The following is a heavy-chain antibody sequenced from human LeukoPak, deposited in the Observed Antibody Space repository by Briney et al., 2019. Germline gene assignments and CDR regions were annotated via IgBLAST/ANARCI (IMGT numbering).Heavy chain of an antibody. CDR1: GGSISSYY. CDR3: ARGGRGLRYFDWLLSIDY. J-gene: IGHJ4*02. D-gene: IGHD3-9*01. V-gene: IGHV4-59*08. Sequence: SETLSLTCTVSGGSISSYYWSWIRQPPGKGLEWIGYIYYSGSTYCNPSLKSRVTISVDTSKNQFSLKLSSVTAADTAVYYCARGGRGLRYFDWLLSIDYWGQGTLVTVSS. CDR2: IYYSGST.